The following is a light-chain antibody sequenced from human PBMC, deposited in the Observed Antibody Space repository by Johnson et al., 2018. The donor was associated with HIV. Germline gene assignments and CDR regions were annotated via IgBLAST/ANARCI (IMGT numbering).Light chain of an antibody. Sequence: QSVLTQPPSVSAAPGQKVNISCSGSSSNIGNNYVSWYQQLPGTAPKLLIYEKNKRPSGIPDRFSGSKSGTSATLGITGLQTGDEADYYCGRWDDSLSTYVFGTGTKVTVL. CDR3: GRWDDSLSTYV. CDR2: EKN. CDR1: SSNIGNNY. J-gene: IGLJ1*01. V-gene: IGLV1-51*02.